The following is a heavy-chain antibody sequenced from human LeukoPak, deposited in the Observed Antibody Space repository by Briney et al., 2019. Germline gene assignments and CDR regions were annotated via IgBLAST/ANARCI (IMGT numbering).Heavy chain of an antibody. Sequence: GGSLRLSCAASGFTFSSYWMTWVRQAPGKGLEWVANIKQDGSEKYYVDSVKGRFTISRDNAKNSLYLQMNSLRAEDTAVYYCARDPGYSSSSGNYFMDVWGKGTTVTVSS. J-gene: IGHJ6*03. V-gene: IGHV3-7*01. CDR3: ARDPGYSSSSGNYFMDV. CDR1: GFTFSSYW. CDR2: IKQDGSEK. D-gene: IGHD6-6*01.